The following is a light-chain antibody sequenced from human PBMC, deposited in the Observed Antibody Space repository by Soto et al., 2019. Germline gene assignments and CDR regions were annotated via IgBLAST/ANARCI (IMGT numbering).Light chain of an antibody. CDR3: CSSAGSSPHVV. CDR1: SSDVGSYNL. CDR2: EGS. Sequence: QSVLTQPASVSGSPGQSITISCTGTSSDVGSYNLVSWYQQHPGKAPKLMIYEGSKRPSGVSNRFSGSKSGNTASPTISGLQAEDEADYYCCSSAGSSPHVVFGGGTKLTVL. V-gene: IGLV2-23*01. J-gene: IGLJ2*01.